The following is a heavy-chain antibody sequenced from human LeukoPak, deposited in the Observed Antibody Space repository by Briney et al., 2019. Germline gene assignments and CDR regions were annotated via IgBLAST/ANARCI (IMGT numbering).Heavy chain of an antibody. CDR1: GFTFSSCA. V-gene: IGHV3-23*01. CDR2: ISGSGGST. CDR3: ATYDRGYSYGYFDY. J-gene: IGHJ4*02. Sequence: PGGSLRLSCAASGFTFSSCAMSWVRQAPGKGLEWVSAISGSGGSTYYADSVKGRFTISRDNSKNTLYLQMNSLRAEDTAVYYCATYDRGYSYGYFDYWGQGTLVTVSS. D-gene: IGHD5-18*01.